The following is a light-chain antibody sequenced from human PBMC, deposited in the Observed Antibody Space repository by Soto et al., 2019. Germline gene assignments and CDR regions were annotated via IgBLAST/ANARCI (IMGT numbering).Light chain of an antibody. J-gene: IGLJ2*01. CDR3: ISYTRSSTLV. V-gene: IGLV2-14*01. Sequence: QSALTQPASVSGSPGQSITISCTGTSSDVGCYNYVSWYQQHPGKAPKLMIYEVSNRPSGVSNRFSGSKSGNTASLTISGLQAEDEADYYCISYTRSSTLVFGGGTKLTVL. CDR1: SSDVGCYNY. CDR2: EVS.